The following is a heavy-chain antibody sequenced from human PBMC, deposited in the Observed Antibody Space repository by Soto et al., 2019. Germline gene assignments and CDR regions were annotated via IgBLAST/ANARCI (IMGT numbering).Heavy chain of an antibody. Sequence: QVQLVQSGAEVKKPGASVRVSCKASGYTFTGYYIHWIRQAPGQGLEWMGWINPYTGSTNYAQRFQGWVAMTRDTSISTAYLELSRETSDDTAVYYCARGERNALYGGGWFDPWGQGTLGTVSS. D-gene: IGHD1-1*01. J-gene: IGHJ5*02. CDR1: GYTFTGYY. CDR3: ARGERNALYGGGWFDP. V-gene: IGHV1-2*04. CDR2: INPYTGST.